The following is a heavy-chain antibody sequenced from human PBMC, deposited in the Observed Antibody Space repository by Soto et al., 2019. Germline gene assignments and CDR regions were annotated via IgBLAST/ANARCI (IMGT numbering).Heavy chain of an antibody. D-gene: IGHD3-22*01. CDR1: GGSISSGDYY. V-gene: IGHV4-30-4*01. Sequence: SETLSLTCTVSGGSISSGDYYWSWLRQPPGKGLEWIGYIYYSGSTYYNPSLKSRVTISVDTSKNPFSLKLSSVTAADTAVYYCARDVITMISNWFDPWGQGTLVTVSS. J-gene: IGHJ5*02. CDR2: IYYSGST. CDR3: ARDVITMISNWFDP.